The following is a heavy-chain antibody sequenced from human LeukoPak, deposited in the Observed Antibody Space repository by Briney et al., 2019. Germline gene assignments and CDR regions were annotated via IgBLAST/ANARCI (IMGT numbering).Heavy chain of an antibody. D-gene: IGHD2-2*01. J-gene: IGHJ4*02. V-gene: IGHV1-2*02. CDR3: ARVGCSATCPLDY. CDR1: GYTFTGYY. Sequence: ASVNVSCKASGYTFTGYYIHWVRQAPGQGIEWMGWINPNGGGRNFAQKFQGRVTMTRDTSISTAYMELSSLRSDDTAVYYCARVGCSATCPLDYWGQGTLVTVSS. CDR2: INPNGGGR.